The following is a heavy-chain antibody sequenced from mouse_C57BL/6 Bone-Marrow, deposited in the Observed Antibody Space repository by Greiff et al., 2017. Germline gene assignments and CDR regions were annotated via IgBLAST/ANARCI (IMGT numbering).Heavy chain of an antibody. CDR2: ISTLAYSI. D-gene: IGHD1-1*01. V-gene: IGHV5-15*04. Sequence: EVKLMESGGGLVQPGGSLKLSCAASGFTFSDYGMAWVRQAPRKGPEWVAFISTLAYSIYYADTVTGRFTIARENAKNTLYLEMSSLRSEDTAMYYCARRPPYGPYAMDYWGQGTSVTVSS. CDR3: ARRPPYGPYAMDY. CDR1: GFTFSDYG. J-gene: IGHJ4*01.